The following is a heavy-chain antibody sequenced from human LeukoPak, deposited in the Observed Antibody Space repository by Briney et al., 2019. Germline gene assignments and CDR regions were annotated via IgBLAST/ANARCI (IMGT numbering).Heavy chain of an antibody. CDR1: GFTFSSYG. D-gene: IGHD3-22*01. V-gene: IGHV3-30*02. CDR2: IRYDGSNK. Sequence: GGSLRLPCAASGFTFSSYGMHWVRQAPGKGLGWVAFIRYDGSNKYYADSVKGRFTISRDNSKNTLYLQMNSLRAEDTAVYYCAKTWAYYYDSSGYGPIVYWGQGTLVTVSS. J-gene: IGHJ4*02. CDR3: AKTWAYYYDSSGYGPIVY.